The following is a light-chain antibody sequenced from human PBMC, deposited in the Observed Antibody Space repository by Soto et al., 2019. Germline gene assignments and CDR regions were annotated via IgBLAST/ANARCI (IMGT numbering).Light chain of an antibody. CDR1: SSNIGSNT. Sequence: QPVLTQPPSASGTPGQRVTISCSGGSSNIGSNTVSWYQQLPGAAPKLLIYISNERPSGVPDRFSGSKSGTSASLAISGLQSEDEAEYYCAAWGDSLNAPVFGGGTKVTVL. CDR2: ISN. CDR3: AAWGDSLNAPV. V-gene: IGLV1-44*01. J-gene: IGLJ2*01.